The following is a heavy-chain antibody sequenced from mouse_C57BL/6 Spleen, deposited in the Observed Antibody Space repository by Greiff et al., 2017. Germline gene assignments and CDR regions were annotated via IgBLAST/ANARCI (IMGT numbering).Heavy chain of an antibody. V-gene: IGHV5-4*01. CDR1: GFTFSSYA. D-gene: IGHD2-3*01. CDR2: ISDGGSYT. J-gene: IGHJ3*01. Sequence: EVKVVESGGGLVKPGGSLKLSCEASGFTFSSYAMSWVRQTPEKRLEWVATISDGGSYTYYPDNVKGRFTISRDNAKNYLFLQMSHLKSDDTAIYYCSRDRDVYYRFAYWGQGTLVTVSA. CDR3: SRDRDVYYRFAY.